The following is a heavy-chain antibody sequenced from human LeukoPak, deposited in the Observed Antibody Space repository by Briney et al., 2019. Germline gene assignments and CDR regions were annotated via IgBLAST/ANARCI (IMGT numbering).Heavy chain of an antibody. J-gene: IGHJ4*02. Sequence: ASVKVSCKASGYTFTGYYMHWVRQAPGQGLEWLGWINPNSGGTNYAQKFQGRVTMTRDTSISTVYMEVSRLRSDDTGVYYCARGAHYHDSSEGSDYWGQGTLVTVSS. V-gene: IGHV1-2*02. D-gene: IGHD3-22*01. CDR2: INPNSGGT. CDR1: GYTFTGYY. CDR3: ARGAHYHDSSEGSDY.